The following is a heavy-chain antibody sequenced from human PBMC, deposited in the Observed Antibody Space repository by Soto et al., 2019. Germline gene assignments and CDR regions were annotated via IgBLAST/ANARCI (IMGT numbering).Heavy chain of an antibody. D-gene: IGHD2-21*02. CDR1: GGSISSGGYY. CDR2: IYYSGST. V-gene: IGHV4-31*03. CDR3: ARAEYCGGDCYSDYFDY. Sequence: PSETLSLTCTVSGGSISSGGYYWIWIRHHPGKGLEWIGYIYYSGSTYYNPSLKSRVTISVDTSKNQFSLKLSSATAADTAVYYCARAEYCGGDCYSDYFDYWGQGTLVTVSS. J-gene: IGHJ4*02.